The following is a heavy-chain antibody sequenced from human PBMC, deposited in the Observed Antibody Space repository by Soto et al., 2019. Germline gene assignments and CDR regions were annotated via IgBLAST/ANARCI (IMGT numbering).Heavy chain of an antibody. CDR3: AGGITVAGPSRDGFDI. V-gene: IGHV4-4*02. Sequence: QVQLQESGPGLVKPSGTLSLTCAVSSGSISSSNWWSWVRQPPGKGLEWIGEIYHSGSTNYTPSLKSRVTISVDKATNHFSLRLSSVATADTAVYYCAGGITVAGPSRDGFDIWGQGTMVTVSS. D-gene: IGHD6-19*01. J-gene: IGHJ3*02. CDR2: IYHSGST. CDR1: SGSISSSNW.